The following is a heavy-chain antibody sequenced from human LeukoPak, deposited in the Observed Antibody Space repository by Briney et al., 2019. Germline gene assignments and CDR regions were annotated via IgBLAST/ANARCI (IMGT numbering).Heavy chain of an antibody. CDR1: GGSFSGYY. CDR2: INHSGST. CDR3: ARATSGGYYYYYMDV. Sequence: MTSETLSLTCAVYGGSFSGYYWSWIRQPPGKGLEWIGEINHSGSTNYNPSLKSRVTISVDTSKNQFSLKLSSVTVADTAVYYCARATSGGYYYYYMDVWGKGTTVTISS. J-gene: IGHJ6*03. D-gene: IGHD3-10*01. V-gene: IGHV4-34*01.